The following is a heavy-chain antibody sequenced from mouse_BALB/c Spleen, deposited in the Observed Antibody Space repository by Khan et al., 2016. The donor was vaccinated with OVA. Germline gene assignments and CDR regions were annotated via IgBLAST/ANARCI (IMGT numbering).Heavy chain of an antibody. V-gene: IGHV3-2*02. CDR1: GYSITSDYA. Sequence: VQLKESGPGLVKPSQSLSLTCTVTGYSITSDYAWNWIRQFPGNKLEWMGYISSSGSTNYNPALKSRISITRDTSKNQFFLQLNSVTTEDTATYYCAREDSRDNYAMDYWGQGTSVTVSS. CDR3: AREDSRDNYAMDY. CDR2: ISSSGST. J-gene: IGHJ4*01.